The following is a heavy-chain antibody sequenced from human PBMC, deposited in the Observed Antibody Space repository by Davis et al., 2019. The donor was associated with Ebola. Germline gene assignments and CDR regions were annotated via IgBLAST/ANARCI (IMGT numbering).Heavy chain of an antibody. CDR1: GGSISSYY. J-gene: IGHJ5*02. CDR3: ARQGYCTNGVCYTGWFDP. CDR2: IYYSGST. Sequence: MPSETLSLTCTVSGGSISSYYRSWIRQPPGKGLEWIGYIYYSGSTNYNPSLKSRVTISVDTSKNQFSLKLSSVTAADTAVYYCARQGYCTNGVCYTGWFDPWGQGSLVTVSS. V-gene: IGHV4-59*08. D-gene: IGHD2-8*01.